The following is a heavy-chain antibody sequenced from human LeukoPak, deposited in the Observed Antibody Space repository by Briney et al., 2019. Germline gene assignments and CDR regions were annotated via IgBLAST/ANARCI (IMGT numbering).Heavy chain of an antibody. CDR2: INPNSGGT. CDR1: GYTFTGYY. J-gene: IGHJ4*02. V-gene: IGHV1-2*02. CDR3: ARGGYDDVPAASFDY. D-gene: IGHD2-2*01. Sequence: PGAAVKVSCKASGYTFTGYYMHWVRQAPGQGLEWMGWINPNSGGTNYAQKFQGRVTMTRDTSISTAYMELSRLRSDDTAVYYCARGGYDDVPAASFDYWGQGTLVTVSS.